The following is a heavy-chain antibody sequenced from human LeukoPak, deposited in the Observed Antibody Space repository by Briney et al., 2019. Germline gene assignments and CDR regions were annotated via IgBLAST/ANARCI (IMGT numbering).Heavy chain of an antibody. CDR1: GGTFSSYA. CDR3: ARMFEGREQLVLGDY. CDR2: IIPIFGTA. D-gene: IGHD6-13*01. Sequence: ASVKVSCKASGGTFSSYAISWVRQAPGQGLEWMGGIIPIFGTANYAQKFQGRVTITADESTSTAYMELSSLRSEDTAVYYCARMFEGREQLVLGDYWGQGTLVTVSS. J-gene: IGHJ4*02. V-gene: IGHV1-69*13.